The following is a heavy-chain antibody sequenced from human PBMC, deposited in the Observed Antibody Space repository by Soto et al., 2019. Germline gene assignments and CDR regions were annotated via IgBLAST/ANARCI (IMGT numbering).Heavy chain of an antibody. D-gene: IGHD5-18*01. CDR2: MNPNTGNS. CDR1: GSTFTSYD. CDR3: AKDGYCYGSRGFYY. J-gene: IGHJ4*02. V-gene: IGHV1-8*02. Sequence: ASVKVSCAASGSTFTSYDIYWVRQATGQGLEWMGWMNPNTGNSCDAQNFQGRVTMTGETYISTSLMQMTSPSADDTVVYYWAKDGYCYGSRGFYYWGQGTLVT.